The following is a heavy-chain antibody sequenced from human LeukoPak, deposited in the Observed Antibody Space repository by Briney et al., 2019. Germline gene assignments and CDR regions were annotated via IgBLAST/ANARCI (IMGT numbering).Heavy chain of an antibody. CDR1: GFTFSSYA. V-gene: IGHV3-30*04. J-gene: IGHJ6*02. Sequence: GGSLRLSCEASGFTFSSYAMHWVRQAPGKGLEWVAVISYDGSNKYYADSVKGRFTISRDNSKNTLYLQMNSLRAEDTAVYYCARAHSSSWYYMYYGMDVWGQGTTVTVSS. CDR3: ARAHSSSWYYMYYGMDV. D-gene: IGHD6-13*01. CDR2: ISYDGSNK.